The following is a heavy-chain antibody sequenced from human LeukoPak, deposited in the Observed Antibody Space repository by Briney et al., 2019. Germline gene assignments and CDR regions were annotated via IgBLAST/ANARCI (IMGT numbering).Heavy chain of an antibody. D-gene: IGHD3-22*01. CDR3: ARGYYDSSGYYDY. J-gene: IGHJ4*02. CDR2: ISSSSSYI. CDR1: GFTSSSYS. Sequence: PGGSLRLSCAASGFTSSSYSMNWVRQAPGKGLEWVSSISSSSSYIYYADSVKGRFTISRDNAKNSLYLQMNSLRAEDTAVYYCARGYYDSSGYYDYWGQGTLVTVSS. V-gene: IGHV3-21*01.